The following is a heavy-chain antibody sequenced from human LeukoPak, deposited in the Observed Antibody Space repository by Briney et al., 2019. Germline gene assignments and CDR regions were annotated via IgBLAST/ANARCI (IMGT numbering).Heavy chain of an antibody. Sequence: SETLSLTCTVSGGSISSSSYYWGWIRQPPGKGLEWIGSIYYSGSTYYNPSLKSRVTISVDTSKNQFSLKLSSVTAADTAVYYCASDIAAAGTVGSDPWGQGTLVTVSS. CDR1: GGSISSSSYY. J-gene: IGHJ5*02. V-gene: IGHV4-39*07. CDR3: ASDIAAAGTVGSDP. D-gene: IGHD6-13*01. CDR2: IYYSGST.